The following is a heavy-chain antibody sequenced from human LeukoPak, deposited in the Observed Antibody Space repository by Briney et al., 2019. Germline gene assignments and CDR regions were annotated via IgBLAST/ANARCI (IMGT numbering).Heavy chain of an antibody. V-gene: IGHV4-59*12. CDR3: ARDRIAGHAFDI. CDR2: IYYSGST. CDR1: GGSISSYY. Sequence: SETLSLTCTVSGGSISSYYWSWIRQPPGKGLEWIGYIYYSGSTNYNPSLKSRVTISADTSKNQFSLKLSSVTAADTAVYYCARDRIAGHAFDIWGQGTMVTVSS. J-gene: IGHJ3*02. D-gene: IGHD6-13*01.